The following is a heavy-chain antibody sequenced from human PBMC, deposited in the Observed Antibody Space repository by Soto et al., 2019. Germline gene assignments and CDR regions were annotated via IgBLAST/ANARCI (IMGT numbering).Heavy chain of an antibody. CDR3: AKDSSDTAMARGPYYFDY. Sequence: GGSLRLSCAASGFTFSSYAMSWVRQAPGKGLEWVSAISGSGGSTYYADSVKGRFTISRDNSKNTLYLQMNSLRAEDTAVYYCAKDSSDTAMARGPYYFDYWGLGTLVTVSS. J-gene: IGHJ4*02. CDR1: GFTFSSYA. V-gene: IGHV3-23*01. CDR2: ISGSGGST. D-gene: IGHD5-18*01.